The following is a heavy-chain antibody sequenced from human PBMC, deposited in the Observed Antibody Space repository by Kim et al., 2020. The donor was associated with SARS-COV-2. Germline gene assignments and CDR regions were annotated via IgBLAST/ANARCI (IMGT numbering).Heavy chain of an antibody. D-gene: IGHD3-22*01. CDR3: ARVLDYYDNSGFGY. Sequence: SQNFQGRVTITRDTSASTAYMELSSLRSEDTAVYYCARVLDYYDNSGFGYWGQGTLVTVSS. J-gene: IGHJ4*02. V-gene: IGHV1-3*01.